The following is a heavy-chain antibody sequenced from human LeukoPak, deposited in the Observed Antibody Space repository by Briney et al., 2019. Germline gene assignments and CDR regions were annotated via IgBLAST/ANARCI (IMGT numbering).Heavy chain of an antibody. D-gene: IGHD2-15*01. CDR3: VREADWFDP. V-gene: IGHV4-4*07. Sequence: GSLRLSCAASGFTFTDYYMSWIRQSAGKGLEWIGQIHNSGSTNYSPSLKSRVTLSLDTSKNQFSLHLRSVTAADTAMYYCVREADWFDPWGQGTLVTVSS. CDR1: GFTFTDYY. CDR2: IHNSGST. J-gene: IGHJ5*02.